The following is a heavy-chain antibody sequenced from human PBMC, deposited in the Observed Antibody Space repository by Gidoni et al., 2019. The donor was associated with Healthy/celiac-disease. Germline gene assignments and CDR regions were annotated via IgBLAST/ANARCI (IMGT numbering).Heavy chain of an antibody. CDR1: GFTFSRYS. CDR3: AREILAYDILTGYYHAFDI. Sequence: EVQLVESGGGLVKPGGSLRLSCAASGFTFSRYSMNWVRQAPGKGLEWVSSISSSSSYIYYADSVKGRFTISRDNAKNSLYLQMNSLRAEDTAVYYCAREILAYDILTGYYHAFDIWGQGTMVTVSS. V-gene: IGHV3-21*01. CDR2: ISSSSSYI. J-gene: IGHJ3*02. D-gene: IGHD3-9*01.